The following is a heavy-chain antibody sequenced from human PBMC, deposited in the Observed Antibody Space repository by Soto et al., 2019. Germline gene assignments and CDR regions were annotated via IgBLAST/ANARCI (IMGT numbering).Heavy chain of an antibody. V-gene: IGHV3-74*01. J-gene: IGHJ4*02. CDR3: VRYNWNDDGH. Sequence: EVQLVESGGGLVQPGGSLRLSCAATGFTFSRSWMQWVRQAPGKGLVWVSRINTDGSSTNYADSVRGRFTISRDNAKNTLYLQMNSLGAEDTAVYYCVRYNWNDDGHWGQGTLVTVSS. CDR1: GFTFSRSW. CDR2: INTDGSST. D-gene: IGHD1-1*01.